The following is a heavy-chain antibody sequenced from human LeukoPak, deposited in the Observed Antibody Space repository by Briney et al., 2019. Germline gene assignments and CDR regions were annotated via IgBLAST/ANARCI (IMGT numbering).Heavy chain of an antibody. J-gene: IGHJ4*02. V-gene: IGHV5-51*01. CDR3: ARRGGTALNYYFDY. CDR2: IYPGDSDT. Sequence: HGESLKISCKGSGYSFTSYWIGWGRQIPGKGLEWVGIIYPGDSDTRYSPSFQGQITIAADKSISTAYLQWSSLKASDTAMYYCARRGGTALNYYFDYWGQGTLVTVSS. D-gene: IGHD2-21*02. CDR1: GYSFTSYW.